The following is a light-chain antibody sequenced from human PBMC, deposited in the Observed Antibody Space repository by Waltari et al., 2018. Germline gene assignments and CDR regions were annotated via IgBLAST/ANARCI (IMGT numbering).Light chain of an antibody. CDR1: SADIGRYNL. V-gene: IGLV2-23*02. CDR2: EVT. CDR3: SSFESSRTWV. Sequence: QSALTQPASVSGSTGQSITIPCPGTSADIGRYNLVAWYQQLPGNAPKLVIYEVTERPSELSNRFSGSKSGNTASLTISGLQAEDEADYYCSSFESSRTWVFGGGTKLTVL. J-gene: IGLJ3*02.